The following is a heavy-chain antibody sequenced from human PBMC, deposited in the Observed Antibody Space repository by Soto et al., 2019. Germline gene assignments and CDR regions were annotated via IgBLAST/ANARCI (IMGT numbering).Heavy chain of an antibody. J-gene: IGHJ4*02. Sequence: ASVKVSCKASGYTFTGYYMHWVRQAPGQGLEWMGWINPSGGGTNYAQKFQGRVTMTTDTSTTTAYMELSSLRSDDTAVYYCARPPFPGCINGVCYPCDHWGQGTLVTVSS. CDR2: INPSGGGT. D-gene: IGHD2-8*01. CDR3: ARPPFPGCINGVCYPCDH. CDR1: GYTFTGYY. V-gene: IGHV1-2*02.